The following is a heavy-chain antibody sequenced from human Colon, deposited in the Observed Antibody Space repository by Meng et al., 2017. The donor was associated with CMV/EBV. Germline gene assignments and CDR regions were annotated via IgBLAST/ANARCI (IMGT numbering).Heavy chain of an antibody. V-gene: IGHV1-18*01. J-gene: IGHJ6*02. CDR3: ARDRSPLYYDFWSSRISYGMDV. Sequence: ASVTVSCKSSGCTFTSCGISWVRQAPGQRLEWMGWISAYNGNTNYAQKLQGRVTMTTDTSTSTAYMELRSLRSDDTAVYYCARDRSPLYYDFWSSRISYGMDVWGQGTTVTVSS. CDR1: GCTFTSCG. D-gene: IGHD3-3*01. CDR2: ISAYNGNT.